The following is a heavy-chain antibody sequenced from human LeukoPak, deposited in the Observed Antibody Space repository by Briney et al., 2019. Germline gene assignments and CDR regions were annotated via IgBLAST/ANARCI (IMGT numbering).Heavy chain of an antibody. D-gene: IGHD3-22*01. Sequence: SETLSLTCSVSGDSVSRSDSYWDWIRQPPGKGLEWIGTIYYSGRTYYSPSLKSRVTMSVDPSNNQFSLNLRSVTAADTALYYCARRRYYDGSGYLEWGQGTLLSVS. CDR2: IYYSGRT. V-gene: IGHV4-39*01. J-gene: IGHJ1*01. CDR1: GDSVSRSDSY. CDR3: ARRRYYDGSGYLE.